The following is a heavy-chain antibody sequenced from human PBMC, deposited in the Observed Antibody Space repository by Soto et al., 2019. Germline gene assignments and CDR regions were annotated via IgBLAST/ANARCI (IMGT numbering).Heavy chain of an antibody. CDR1: GYSFTSYW. D-gene: IGHD6-13*01. Sequence: VASLTLSGKVSGYSFTSYWIGWVRQMPGKGLEWMGIIYPGDSDTRYSPSFQGQVTISADKSISTAYLQWSSLKASDTAMYYCARGSQQLAHNWFDPWGQGTLVTVSS. CDR3: ARGSQQLAHNWFDP. CDR2: IYPGDSDT. V-gene: IGHV5-51*01. J-gene: IGHJ5*02.